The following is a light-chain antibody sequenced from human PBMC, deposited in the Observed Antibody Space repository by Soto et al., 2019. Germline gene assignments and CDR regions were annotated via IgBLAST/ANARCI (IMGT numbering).Light chain of an antibody. CDR2: DVI. Sequence: QSALTQPRSVSGSPGQSVTISCTGTSSDVGGYNYVSWYQQHPGKAPKVMIYDVIKRPSGVPDRFSGSKSGNTAYLTISGLQAEDEADYYCCSYAHLYNYVFGTGTKLTVL. J-gene: IGLJ1*01. CDR3: CSYAHLYNYV. CDR1: SSDVGGYNY. V-gene: IGLV2-11*01.